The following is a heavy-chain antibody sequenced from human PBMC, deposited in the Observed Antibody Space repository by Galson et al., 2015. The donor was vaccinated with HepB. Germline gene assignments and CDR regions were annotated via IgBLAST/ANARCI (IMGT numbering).Heavy chain of an antibody. Sequence: SLRLSCAASGFSFSNYGMHWVRQAPGKGLEGVAVISYDGSNEYYADSVRGRFTISGDNSKNTLFLQMNSLRPEDTAVYYCAKDGRYSSGWHYFDYWGQGTLVTVSS. V-gene: IGHV3-30*18. D-gene: IGHD6-19*01. CDR3: AKDGRYSSGWHYFDY. J-gene: IGHJ4*02. CDR2: ISYDGSNE. CDR1: GFSFSNYG.